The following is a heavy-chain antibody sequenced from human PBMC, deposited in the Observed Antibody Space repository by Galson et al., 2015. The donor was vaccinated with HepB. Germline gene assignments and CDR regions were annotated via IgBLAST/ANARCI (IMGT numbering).Heavy chain of an antibody. D-gene: IGHD3-10*01. CDR2: FDPEDGET. Sequence: SVKVSCKVSGYTLTELSMHWVRQAPGKGLEWMGGFDPEDGETIYAQKFQGRVTMTEDTSTDTAYMELSSLRSEDTAVYYCATSEGWVVRGPFDPWGQGTLVTVSS. J-gene: IGHJ5*02. CDR1: GYTLTELS. CDR3: ATSEGWVVRGPFDP. V-gene: IGHV1-24*01.